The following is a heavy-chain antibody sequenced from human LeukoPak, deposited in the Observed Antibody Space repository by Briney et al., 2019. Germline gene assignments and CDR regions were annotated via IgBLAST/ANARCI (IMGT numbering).Heavy chain of an antibody. CDR1: GGSISSYY. D-gene: IGHD1-1*01. Sequence: SETLSLTCTVSGGSISSYYWGWIRQPPGKGLEWIGCTYYTGNSNYNPSLKSRVTISLDTSKNQFSLKLSSVTAADTAVYYCARGYYLPKTAEVGTTALFDYWGQGTLVTVSS. CDR2: TYYTGNS. J-gene: IGHJ4*02. V-gene: IGHV4-59*01. CDR3: ARGYYLPKTAEVGTTALFDY.